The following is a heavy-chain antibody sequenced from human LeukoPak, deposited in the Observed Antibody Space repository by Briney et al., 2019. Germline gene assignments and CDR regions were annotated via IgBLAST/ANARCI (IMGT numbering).Heavy chain of an antibody. CDR1: GVTFSNYW. Sequence: PGGSLRLSCAASGVTFSNYWMAWVRQAPGKGPEWVAHINLDGSQKYYVGSVKGRFTISRDNAENSLYLQMNSLRAEDSALYYCARKRPNYFDYWGQGTLVTVSS. CDR2: INLDGSQK. CDR3: ARKRPNYFDY. J-gene: IGHJ4*02. V-gene: IGHV3-7*01.